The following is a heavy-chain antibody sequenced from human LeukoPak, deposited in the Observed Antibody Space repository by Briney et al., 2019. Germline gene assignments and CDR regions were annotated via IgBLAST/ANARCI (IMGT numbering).Heavy chain of an antibody. V-gene: IGHV6-1*01. CDR1: GDSVSSKNGA. Sequence: SQTLSLTCAISGDSVSSKNGAWNWIRQSPSRGLEWLGRTYYRSKWYDEYADSVKGRVTISPATSKNHFSLHVYSVTPEDTAVYDCARDLGTSGWYTFDFWGQGTLVTVSS. CDR2: TYYRSKWYD. CDR3: ARDLGTSGWYTFDF. D-gene: IGHD6-13*01. J-gene: IGHJ5*01.